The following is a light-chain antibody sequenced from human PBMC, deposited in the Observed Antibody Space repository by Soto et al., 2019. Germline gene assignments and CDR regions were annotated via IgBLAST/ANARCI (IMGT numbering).Light chain of an antibody. CDR2: GAS. V-gene: IGKV3-20*01. CDR1: QSVSSSN. Sequence: EIVLTQSPGTLSLSPGERATLSCRASQSVSSSNLAWYQQKPGQAPRLFIHGASTRATGIPDRFSGSGSGTDLSLTISRLEPEDFAVYYCQHYGSSPPITFGQGTRLEIK. CDR3: QHYGSSPPIT. J-gene: IGKJ5*01.